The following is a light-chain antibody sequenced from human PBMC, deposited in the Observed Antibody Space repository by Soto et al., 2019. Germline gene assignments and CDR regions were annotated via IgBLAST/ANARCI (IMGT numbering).Light chain of an antibody. V-gene: IGKV1-5*01. CDR3: QQYNSYTWT. CDR1: QSVSGW. Sequence: DIQMTQSPSTLSASVGDTVTVTCRASQSVSGWLAWYQQKPGEAPKLLIYAASSLQSGVPSRFSGSGSGTEFTLTISSLQPDDFATYYCQQYNSYTWTFGQGTKVDI. J-gene: IGKJ1*01. CDR2: AAS.